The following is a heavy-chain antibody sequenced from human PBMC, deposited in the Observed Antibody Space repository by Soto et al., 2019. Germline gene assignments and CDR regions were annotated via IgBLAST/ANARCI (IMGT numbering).Heavy chain of an antibody. CDR2: ISAYNGNT. CDR3: ARDHCTNGVCDPTAEVFYI. CDR1: GYTFTSYG. J-gene: IGHJ3*02. D-gene: IGHD2-8*01. Sequence: ASVKVSCKASGYTFTSYGISWVRQAPGQGLEWMGWISAYNGNTNYAQKLQGRVTMTTDTSTSTAYMELRSLRSDDTAVYYCARDHCTNGVCDPTAEVFYIGGQGTMVTVS. V-gene: IGHV1-18*01.